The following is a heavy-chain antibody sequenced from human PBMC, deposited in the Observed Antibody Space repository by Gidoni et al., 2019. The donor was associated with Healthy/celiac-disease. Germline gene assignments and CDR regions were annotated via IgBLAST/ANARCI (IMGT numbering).Heavy chain of an antibody. V-gene: IGHV3-21*01. J-gene: IGHJ6*02. D-gene: IGHD3-3*01. CDR2: ISSSSSYI. CDR1: GFTFSSYS. CDR3: ARDLSGESYDFWSGYVYYYGMDV. Sequence: EVQLVESGGGLVKPGGSLRLSCAASGFTFSSYSMNWVRQAPGKGLEWVSSISSSSSYIYYADSVKGRFTISRDNAKNSLYLQMNSLRAEDTAVYYCARDLSGESYDFWSGYVYYYGMDVWGQGTTVTVSS.